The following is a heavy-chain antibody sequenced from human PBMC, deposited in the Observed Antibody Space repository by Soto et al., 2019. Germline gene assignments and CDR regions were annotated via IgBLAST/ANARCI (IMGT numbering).Heavy chain of an antibody. J-gene: IGHJ3*02. CDR1: GFTFSGYG. D-gene: IGHD3-3*01. CDR2: IWYDGSNK. Sequence: GGSLRLSCAASGFTFSGYGMHWVRQAPGKGLEWVAVIWYDGSNKYYADSVKGRFTISRDNSKNTLYPQMNSLRAEDTAVYYCAREGVRNYDFWSGYYGHDAFDIWGQGTMVTVSS. V-gene: IGHV3-33*01. CDR3: AREGVRNYDFWSGYYGHDAFDI.